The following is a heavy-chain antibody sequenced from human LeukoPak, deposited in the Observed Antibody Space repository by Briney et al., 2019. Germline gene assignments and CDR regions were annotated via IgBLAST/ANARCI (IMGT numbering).Heavy chain of an antibody. Sequence: GGPLRLSCAASGFSFSTYSMNWVRQAPGQGLHWVSTIYSAGHTYYADSVKGRFTISRDNSKSTVFLQMSSLRAEDTAVYYCAKDQFGGYGSIDYWGQGILVTVSS. D-gene: IGHD5-12*01. CDR2: IYSAGHT. CDR3: AKDQFGGYGSIDY. V-gene: IGHV3-23*01. CDR1: GFSFSTYS. J-gene: IGHJ4*02.